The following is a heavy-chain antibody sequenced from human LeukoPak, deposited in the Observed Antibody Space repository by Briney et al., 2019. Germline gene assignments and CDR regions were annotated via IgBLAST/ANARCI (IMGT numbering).Heavy chain of an antibody. J-gene: IGHJ5*02. CDR3: ARPMTTVIAGHWFDP. CDR1: GGSFSGYY. D-gene: IGHD4-11*01. CDR2: IYYSGST. V-gene: IGHV4-34*01. Sequence: PSETLSLTCAVYGGSFSGYYWSWIRQPPGKGLEWIGSIYYSGSTYYNPSLKSRVTISVDTSKNQFSLKLSSVTAADTAVYYCARPMTTVIAGHWFDPWGQGTLVTVSS.